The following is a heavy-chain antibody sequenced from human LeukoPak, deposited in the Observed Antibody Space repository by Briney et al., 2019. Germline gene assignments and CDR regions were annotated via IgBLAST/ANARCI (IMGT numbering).Heavy chain of an antibody. CDR1: GYTFTSYG. CDR2: ISAYNGNT. CDR3: ARVWYSGSYLDY. J-gene: IGHJ4*02. D-gene: IGHD1-26*01. V-gene: IGHV1-18*01. Sequence: GASVKVSCKASGYTFTSYGISWVRQAPGQGLEGRGWISAYNGNTNYAQKLQGRVTMTTDTSTSTAYMELRSLRSDDTAVYYCARVWYSGSYLDYWGQGTLVTVSS.